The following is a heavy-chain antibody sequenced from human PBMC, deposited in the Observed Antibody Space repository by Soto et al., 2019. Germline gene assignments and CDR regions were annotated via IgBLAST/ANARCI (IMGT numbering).Heavy chain of an antibody. CDR1: GFTFSSYW. CDR3: ARDSWLAVAAVYYYYGMDV. D-gene: IGHD6-19*01. V-gene: IGHV3-7*01. J-gene: IGHJ6*02. CDR2: IKQDGSEK. Sequence: PGGSLRLSCAASGFTFSSYWMSWVRQAPGKGLEWVANIKQDGSEKYYVDSVKGRFTISRNNAKNSLYLQMNSLSAEDTAVYYCARDSWLAVAAVYYYYGMDVWGQGTTVTVSS.